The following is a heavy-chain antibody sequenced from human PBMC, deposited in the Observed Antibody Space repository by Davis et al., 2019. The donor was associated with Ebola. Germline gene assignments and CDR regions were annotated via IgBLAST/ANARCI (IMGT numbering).Heavy chain of an antibody. V-gene: IGHV3-30*04. D-gene: IGHD1-26*01. CDR1: GFTFSSYA. J-gene: IGHJ6*02. CDR2: ISYDGSNK. CDR3: ARDSGGIVEGYYYYYGMDV. Sequence: PGGSLRLSCAASGFTFSSYAMHWVRQAPGKGLEWVAVISYDGSNKYYADSVKGRFTISRDNSKNTLYLQMNSLRAEDTAVYYCARDSGGIVEGYYYYYGMDVWGQGTTVTVSS.